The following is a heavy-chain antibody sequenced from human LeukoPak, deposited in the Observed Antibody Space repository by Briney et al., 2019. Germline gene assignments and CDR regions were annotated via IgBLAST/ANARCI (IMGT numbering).Heavy chain of an antibody. CDR3: AREFGQRWLQRGMDV. D-gene: IGHD5-24*01. Sequence: PGGSLRLSCAASGFTFSSYGMHWVGQAPGKGRGGGAVIWYDGSNKYYADSVKGRFTISRDNSKNTLYLQMNSLRAEDTAVYYCAREFGQRWLQRGMDVWGQGTTVTVSS. V-gene: IGHV3-33*01. CDR1: GFTFSSYG. J-gene: IGHJ6*02. CDR2: IWYDGSNK.